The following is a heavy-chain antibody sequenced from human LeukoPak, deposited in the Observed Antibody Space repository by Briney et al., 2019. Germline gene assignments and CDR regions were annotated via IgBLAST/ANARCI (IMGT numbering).Heavy chain of an antibody. CDR3: ARGADGGAYAFGY. J-gene: IGHJ4*02. Sequence: GGSLRLSCAASGFTFSSYWMSWVRQAPGKGLEWMANIKQDGSEKYYVDSVKGRFTISRDNAKNSLYLQMNSLRAEDTALYYCARGADGGAYAFGYWGQGTLVTVSS. D-gene: IGHD5-12*01. V-gene: IGHV3-7*03. CDR2: IKQDGSEK. CDR1: GFTFSSYW.